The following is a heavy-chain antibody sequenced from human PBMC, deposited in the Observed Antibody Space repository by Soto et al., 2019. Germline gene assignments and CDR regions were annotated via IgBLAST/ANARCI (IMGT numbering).Heavy chain of an antibody. J-gene: IGHJ5*02. D-gene: IGHD2-2*01. Sequence: TSETLSLTCTVSGGSVSSGSYYWSWIRQPPGKGLEWIGYIYYSGSTNYNPSLKSRVTISVDTSKNQFSLKLSSVTAADTAVYYCARVTDCSSTSCYENWFDPWGQGTLVTVSS. V-gene: IGHV4-61*01. CDR2: IYYSGST. CDR1: GGSVSSGSYY. CDR3: ARVTDCSSTSCYENWFDP.